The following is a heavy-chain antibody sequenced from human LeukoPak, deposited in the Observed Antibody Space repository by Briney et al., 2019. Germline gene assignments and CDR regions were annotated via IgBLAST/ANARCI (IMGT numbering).Heavy chain of an antibody. V-gene: IGHV1-2*02. CDR3: ARDHAQRGWYLTSDYYFDY. D-gene: IGHD6-19*01. CDR1: GYTFTGYY. CDR2: INPNSGGT. J-gene: IGHJ4*02. Sequence: ASVKVSCKASGYTFTGYYMHWVRQAPGQGLEWMGWINPNSGGTNYAQKFQGRVTMTRDTSISTAYMELSRPRSDDTAVYYCARDHAQRGWYLTSDYYFDYWGQGTLVTVSS.